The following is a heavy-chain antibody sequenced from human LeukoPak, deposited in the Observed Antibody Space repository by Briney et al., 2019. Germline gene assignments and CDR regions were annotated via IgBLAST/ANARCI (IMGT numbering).Heavy chain of an antibody. V-gene: IGHV4-38-2*01. D-gene: IGHD2-2*03. CDR2: IYHSGST. CDR3: ARLDIVVVPAAMRGNWFDP. Sequence: SETLSLTCAVSGYSISSGYYWGWIRQPPGKGLEWIGSIYHSGSTYYNPSIKSRVTISVDTSKNQFSLKLSSVTAADTAVYYCARLDIVVVPAAMRGNWFDPWGQGTLVTVSS. J-gene: IGHJ5*02. CDR1: GYSISSGYY.